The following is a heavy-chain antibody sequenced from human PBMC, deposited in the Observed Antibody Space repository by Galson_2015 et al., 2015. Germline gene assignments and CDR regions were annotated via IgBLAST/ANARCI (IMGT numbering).Heavy chain of an antibody. CDR3: ARDPQDNSGWSCYFDY. CDR1: GFTFSAYA. D-gene: IGHD6-19*01. J-gene: IGHJ4*02. CDR2: ISYDGSKK. Sequence: SLRLSCAASGFTFSAYAMHWVRQAPGKGLEWVAVISYDGSKKYYADSVKGRFTISRDNSKNTLCLQMNSLRAEDTAVYYCARDPQDNSGWSCYFDYWGQGTLVTVSS. V-gene: IGHV3-30-3*01.